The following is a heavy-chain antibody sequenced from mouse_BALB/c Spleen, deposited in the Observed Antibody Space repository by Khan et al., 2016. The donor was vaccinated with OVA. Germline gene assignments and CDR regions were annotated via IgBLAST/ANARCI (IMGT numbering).Heavy chain of an antibody. D-gene: IGHD2-14*01. J-gene: IGHJ1*01. CDR1: GSTFTNYG. Sequence: QIQLVQSGPELKKPGETVRISCKASGSTFTNYGMSWVKQAPGKGLKWMGWINTYTGEPTYADDFKGRFALSLETSASTAYLQIYNLKNEDTATYFCASKNYRYDRYFDVWGAGTTVTVSS. CDR2: INTYTGEP. V-gene: IGHV9-3-1*01. CDR3: ASKNYRYDRYFDV.